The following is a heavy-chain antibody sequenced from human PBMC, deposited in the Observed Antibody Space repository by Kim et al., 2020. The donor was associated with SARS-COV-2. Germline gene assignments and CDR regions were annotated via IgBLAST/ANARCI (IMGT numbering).Heavy chain of an antibody. CDR3: ARVLRQLVFY. V-gene: IGHV4-34*01. D-gene: IGHD6-6*01. J-gene: IGHJ4*02. Sequence: SETLSLTCAVYGGSFSGYYWSWIRQPPGKGLEWIGEINHSGSTNYNPSLKSRVTISVDTSKNQFSLKLSSVTAADTAVYYCARVLRQLVFYWGQGTLVT. CDR1: GGSFSGYY. CDR2: INHSGST.